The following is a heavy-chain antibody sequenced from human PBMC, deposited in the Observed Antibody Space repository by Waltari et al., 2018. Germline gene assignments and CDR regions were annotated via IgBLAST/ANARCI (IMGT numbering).Heavy chain of an antibody. CDR1: GFTFSNHG. D-gene: IGHD3-10*01. J-gene: IGHJ4*02. CDR3: AKEVGVSGSSYMSYFDH. Sequence: QVQLVESGGDVVQPGRSLRLSCAASGFTFSNHGMQWVRQAPGKGLEWVAVGSYDGGTKYYAESVKGRFTISRDNSKNTLYLQMNSLRAEDTAVYYCAKEVGVSGSSYMSYFDHWGQGSLVTVSS. V-gene: IGHV3-30*18. CDR2: GSYDGGTK.